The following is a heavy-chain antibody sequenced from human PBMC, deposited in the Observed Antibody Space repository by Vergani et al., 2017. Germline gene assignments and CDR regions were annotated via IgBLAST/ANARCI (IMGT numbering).Heavy chain of an antibody. CDR3: AKDSRDGYKKGGFDY. D-gene: IGHD5-24*01. CDR1: GFSFSSHA. CDR2: IRYDGSNK. Sequence: QVQLAESGGGRVQPGRSLRLSCAASGFSFSSHAIHWVRQAPGKGLEWVAFIRYDGSNKYYADSVKGRFTISRDNSKNTLYLQMNSLRAEDTAVYYCAKDSRDGYKKGGFDYWGQGTLVTVSS. J-gene: IGHJ4*02. V-gene: IGHV3-30*02.